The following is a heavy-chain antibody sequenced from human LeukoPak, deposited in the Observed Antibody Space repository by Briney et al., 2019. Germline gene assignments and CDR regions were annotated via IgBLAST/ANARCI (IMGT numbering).Heavy chain of an antibody. J-gene: IGHJ4*02. CDR2: INPSGGST. V-gene: IGHV1-46*01. D-gene: IGHD3-22*01. Sequence: GSVKVSCKASGYTFTSYYMHWVRQAPGQGLEWMGIINPSGGSTSYAQKFQGRVTMTRNTSISTAYMELSSLRSEDTAVYYCARGWYDSSGYYYFDYWGQGTLVTVSS. CDR3: ARGWYDSSGYYYFDY. CDR1: GYTFTSYY.